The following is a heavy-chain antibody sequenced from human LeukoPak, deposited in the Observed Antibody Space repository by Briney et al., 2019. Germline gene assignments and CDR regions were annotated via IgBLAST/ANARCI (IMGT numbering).Heavy chain of an antibody. CDR3: ARSRITIFGVVTP. V-gene: IGHV4-39*01. Sequence: PSETLSLTCTVSGGSISSSSYYWGWIRQPPGKGLEWIGSIYYSGSTYYNPSLKSRVTISVDTSKNQFSLKLSSVTAADTAVYYCARSRITIFGVVTPWGQGTLVTVSS. CDR2: IYYSGST. J-gene: IGHJ5*02. D-gene: IGHD3-3*01. CDR1: GGSISSSSYY.